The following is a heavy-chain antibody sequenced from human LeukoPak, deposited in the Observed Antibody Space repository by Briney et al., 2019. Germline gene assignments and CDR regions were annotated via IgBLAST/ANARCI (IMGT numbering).Heavy chain of an antibody. Sequence: PSETLSLTCTVSGGSISSGSYYWSWIRQPAGKGLEWIGRIYTSGCTNYNPSLKSRVTISVDTSKNQFSLKLSSVTAADTAVYYCARDGVVTDAFDIWGQGTMVTVSS. V-gene: IGHV4-61*02. D-gene: IGHD2-21*02. CDR2: IYTSGCT. CDR3: ARDGVVTDAFDI. J-gene: IGHJ3*02. CDR1: GGSISSGSYY.